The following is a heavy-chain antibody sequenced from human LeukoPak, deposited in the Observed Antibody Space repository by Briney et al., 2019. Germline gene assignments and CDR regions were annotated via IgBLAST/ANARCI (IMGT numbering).Heavy chain of an antibody. CDR2: IWYDGSNK. CDR1: GFTFSSYG. Sequence: PGRSLRLSCAASGFTFSSYGMHWVRQAPGKGLEWVAVIWYDGSNKYYADSVKGRFTISRDNSKNTLYLQMNSLRAEDTAVYYCAKSGSTFGGVIVKFDYWGQGTLVTVSS. CDR3: AKSGSTFGGVIVKFDY. D-gene: IGHD3-16*02. J-gene: IGHJ4*02. V-gene: IGHV3-33*06.